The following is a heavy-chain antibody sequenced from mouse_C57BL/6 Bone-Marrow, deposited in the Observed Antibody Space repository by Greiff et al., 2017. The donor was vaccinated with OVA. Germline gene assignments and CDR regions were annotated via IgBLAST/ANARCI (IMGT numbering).Heavy chain of an antibody. J-gene: IGHJ2*01. CDR1: GYTFTSYW. V-gene: IGHV1-72*01. D-gene: IGHD1-1*01. CDR2: IDPSSSGT. CDR3: ARGLRYSYYFDY. Sequence: QVQLQQPGAELVKPGASVKLSCKASGYTFTSYWMHWVKQRPGRGLEWIGMIDPSSSGTKYNEKFKSKATLTVDKPSSTAYMQLSSLTSEDSAVYYCARGLRYSYYFDYWGQGTTLTVSS.